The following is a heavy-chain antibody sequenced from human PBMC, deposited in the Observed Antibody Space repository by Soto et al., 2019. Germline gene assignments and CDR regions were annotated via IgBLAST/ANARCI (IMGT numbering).Heavy chain of an antibody. J-gene: IGHJ4*02. V-gene: IGHV3-23*01. CDR1: GFTFSGNP. CDR3: ARRGSGSYYDY. Sequence: EVQLLESGGGLVQPGGSLRPSCAASGFTFSGNPLRWVRQAPGKGREWASAISGSGGSTYYADSVKGRFTISRDNSKNTLYLQMNSLRAEDTAVYYCARRGSGSYYDYWGQGTLVTVSS. CDR2: ISGSGGST. D-gene: IGHD1-26*01.